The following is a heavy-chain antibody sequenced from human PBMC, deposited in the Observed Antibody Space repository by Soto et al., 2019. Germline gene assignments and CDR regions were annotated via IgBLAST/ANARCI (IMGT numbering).Heavy chain of an antibody. CDR3: ARVRSSGWCDN. V-gene: IGHV1-18*01. Sequence: QVQLVQSGAEVKKPGASVKVSCKASGYTFNTYAFTWVRQAPGQGLEWMGWIGAYNGNTNYAQKLQGRVTMTTDTSTSTAYMELRSLRSDDTAVYYCARVRSSGWCDNWGQGTLVTVSS. J-gene: IGHJ5*02. D-gene: IGHD2-15*01. CDR2: IGAYNGNT. CDR1: GYTFNTYA.